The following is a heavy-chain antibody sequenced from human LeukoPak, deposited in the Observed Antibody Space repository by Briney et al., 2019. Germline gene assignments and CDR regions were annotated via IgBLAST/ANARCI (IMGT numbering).Heavy chain of an antibody. V-gene: IGHV3-74*01. CDR2: INSDGSST. CDR1: GFTSSGYW. CDR3: VRGQLERPFDFYYGMDV. J-gene: IGHJ6*04. Sequence: GGSLRLSCVDSGFTSSGYWMHWVRQAPGKGLVWVSRINSDGSSTIYADSVKGRFTISRDNAKNTLSLQMNSLRAEDTAVYYCVRGQLERPFDFYYGMDVWGKGTTVTVSS. D-gene: IGHD1-1*01.